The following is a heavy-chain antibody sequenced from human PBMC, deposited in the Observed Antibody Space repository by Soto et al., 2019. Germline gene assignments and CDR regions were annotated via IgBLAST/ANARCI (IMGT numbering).Heavy chain of an antibody. V-gene: IGHV3-23*01. Sequence: VGSLRLSCAASGFTFSSYAMSWVRQAPGKGLEWVSAISGSGGSTYYADSVKGRFTISRDNSKNTLYLQMNSLRAEDTSVYYCARDLRAYSVSMTVVVSHCFNYWGQGTLVTVSS. CDR1: GFTFSSYA. J-gene: IGHJ4*02. D-gene: IGHD3-22*01. CDR2: ISGSGGST. CDR3: ARDLRAYSVSMTVVVSHCFNY.